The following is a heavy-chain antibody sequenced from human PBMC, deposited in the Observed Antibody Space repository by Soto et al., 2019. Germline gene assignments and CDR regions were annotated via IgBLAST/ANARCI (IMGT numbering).Heavy chain of an antibody. CDR1: GGTFSSYA. V-gene: IGHV1-69*06. J-gene: IGHJ4*02. Sequence: SVKVSCKASGGTFSSYAISWVRQAPGQGLEWMGGIIPIFGTANYAQKFQGRVTITADKSTSTAYMELSSLRSEDTAVYYCATTGAQMDTIQGVFPFDYWGQGTLVTVSS. D-gene: IGHD5-18*01. CDR2: IIPIFGTA. CDR3: ATTGAQMDTIQGVFPFDY.